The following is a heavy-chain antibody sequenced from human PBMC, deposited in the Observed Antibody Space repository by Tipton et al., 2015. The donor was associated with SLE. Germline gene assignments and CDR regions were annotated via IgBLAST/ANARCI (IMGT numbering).Heavy chain of an antibody. CDR1: GGSISSYY. Sequence: TLSLTCTVSGGSISSYYWGWIRQPPGKGLEWVGDISNSGSTNYNPSLNSRVTVSVDTSRNQFSLKLTSVTAADTAVYFCARRTTRSSGYFGAFDIWGQGTMVTVSS. D-gene: IGHD3-22*01. V-gene: IGHV4-4*09. CDR2: ISNSGST. CDR3: ARRTTRSSGYFGAFDI. J-gene: IGHJ3*02.